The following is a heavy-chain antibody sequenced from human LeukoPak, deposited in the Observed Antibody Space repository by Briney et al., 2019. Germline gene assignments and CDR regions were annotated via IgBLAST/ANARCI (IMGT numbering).Heavy chain of an antibody. J-gene: IGHJ4*02. D-gene: IGHD3-3*01. CDR2: IYYSGRT. V-gene: IGHV4-59*13. CDR3: ARVYFWSGYYLDY. Sequence: PSETLSLTCTVCGHSISSYYWSWLRQPPGKGLEWVGYIYYSGRTNYNPSLKSRVTISVDPSKHQFSLKLSSVTAADTAVYYCARVYFWSGYYLDYWREGTLVSVPS. CDR1: GHSISSYY.